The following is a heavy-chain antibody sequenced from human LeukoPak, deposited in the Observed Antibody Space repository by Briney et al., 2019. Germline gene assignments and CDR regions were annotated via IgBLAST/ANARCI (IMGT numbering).Heavy chain of an antibody. Sequence: ASVKVSCKASGYTLTSHGIIWVRQAPGQGLEWMGWISFYDGNTNYAQKLQGRMTMTTDTSTSTAYMELRSLRSDDTAVYYCARDQSPRGIDYWGQGTLVTVSS. CDR3: ARDQSPRGIDY. CDR2: ISFYDGNT. D-gene: IGHD3-10*01. J-gene: IGHJ4*02. CDR1: GYTLTSHG. V-gene: IGHV1-18*01.